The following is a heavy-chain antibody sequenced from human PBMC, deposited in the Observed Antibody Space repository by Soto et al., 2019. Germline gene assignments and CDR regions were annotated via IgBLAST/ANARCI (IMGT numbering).Heavy chain of an antibody. Sequence: GGSLRLSCAASGFTFSSYGMHWVRQAPGKGLEWVAVISYDGSNKYYADSVKGRFTISRDNSKNTLYLQMNSLRAEDTAVYYCAKDLSSYCSGGSCQDGLYYMDVWGKGTTVTVSS. D-gene: IGHD2-15*01. CDR1: GFTFSSYG. CDR2: ISYDGSNK. CDR3: AKDLSSYCSGGSCQDGLYYMDV. V-gene: IGHV3-30*18. J-gene: IGHJ6*03.